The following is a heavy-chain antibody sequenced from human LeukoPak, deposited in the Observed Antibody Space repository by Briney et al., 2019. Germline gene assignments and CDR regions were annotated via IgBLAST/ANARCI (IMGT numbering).Heavy chain of an antibody. CDR3: ARKALPGNWFDP. CDR2: IFTSGST. CDR1: GDSISTYY. V-gene: IGHV4-4*07. J-gene: IGHJ5*02. Sequence: SETLSLTCTVSGDSISTYYWSWIRQPAGKGLEWIGRIFTSGSTNYNPSLKSRVTMSLDTSKNQFSRKLSSVTAADTAVYYCARKALPGNWFDPWGQGALVTVSS.